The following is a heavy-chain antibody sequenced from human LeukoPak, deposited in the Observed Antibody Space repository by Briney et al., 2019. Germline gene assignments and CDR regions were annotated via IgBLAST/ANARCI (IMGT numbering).Heavy chain of an antibody. D-gene: IGHD1-26*01. V-gene: IGHV1-2*02. CDR2: INPNSGGT. J-gene: IGHJ4*02. CDR3: ARGGRMSGSYLKESKFDY. Sequence: ASVKVSCKASGYTFTGYYMHWVRQAPGQGLEWMGWINPNSGGTNYAQKFQGRVTMTRDTSISTAYMELSRLRSDDTAVYYCARGGRMSGSYLKESKFDYWGQGTLVTVSS. CDR1: GYTFTGYY.